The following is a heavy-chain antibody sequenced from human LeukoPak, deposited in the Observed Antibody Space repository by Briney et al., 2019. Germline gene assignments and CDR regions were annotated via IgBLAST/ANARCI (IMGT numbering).Heavy chain of an antibody. J-gene: IGHJ4*02. V-gene: IGHV3-21*01. CDR2: ISSSSSYI. CDR3: ARVPSGWNPYFDY. D-gene: IGHD6-19*01. CDR1: GFTFSSYS. Sequence: GGSLRLSCAASGFTFSSYSMNWVRQAPGKGLEWVSSISSSSSYIYYADSVKGRFTISRDNAKNSLYLQMNSLRAEDTAVYYCARVPSGWNPYFDYWGQGTLVTVSS.